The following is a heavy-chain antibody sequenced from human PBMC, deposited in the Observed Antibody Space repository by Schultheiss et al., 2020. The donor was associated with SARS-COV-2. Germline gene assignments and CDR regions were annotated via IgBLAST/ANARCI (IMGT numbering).Heavy chain of an antibody. CDR2: ISSNGGST. Sequence: GGSLRLSCSASGFTFSSYAMHWVRQAPGKGLEYVSAISSNGGSTYYADSVKGRFTISRDNFKNTLYLQMNSLRAEDTAVYYCARGTDHSAYNLLSFDYWGQGTRVTVSS. J-gene: IGHJ4*02. V-gene: IGHV3-64*04. CDR1: GFTFSSYA. CDR3: ARGTDHSAYNLLSFDY. D-gene: IGHD5-12*01.